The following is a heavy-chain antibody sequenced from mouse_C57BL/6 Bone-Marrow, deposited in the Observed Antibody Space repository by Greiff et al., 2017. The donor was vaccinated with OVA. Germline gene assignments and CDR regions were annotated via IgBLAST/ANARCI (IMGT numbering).Heavy chain of an antibody. V-gene: IGHV1-50*01. CDR3: ARGDGGY. D-gene: IGHD3-3*01. Sequence: VQLQQPGAELVKPGASVKLSCKASGYTFTSYWMQWVKQRPGQGLEWIGEIDPSDSYTNYNQKFKGKATLTVDTSSSTAYMQLSSLTSEDSAVYYCARGDGGYWGQGTTLTVSS. CDR2: IDPSDSYT. CDR1: GYTFTSYW. J-gene: IGHJ2*01.